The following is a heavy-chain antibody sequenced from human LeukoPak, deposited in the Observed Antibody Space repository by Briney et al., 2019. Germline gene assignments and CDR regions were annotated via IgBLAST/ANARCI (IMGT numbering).Heavy chain of an antibody. CDR3: ARVTALGLDAFDI. V-gene: IGHV1-2*02. J-gene: IGHJ3*02. CDR1: GYTFTGYY. Sequence: ASVKVSCKASGYTFTGYYMHWVRQAPGQGLEWMGWINPNSGGTNYAQKFQGRVTMTRDTSISTAYMELSRLRSDDTAVYYYARVTALGLDAFDIWGQGTMVTVSS. CDR2: INPNSGGT. D-gene: IGHD1-20*01.